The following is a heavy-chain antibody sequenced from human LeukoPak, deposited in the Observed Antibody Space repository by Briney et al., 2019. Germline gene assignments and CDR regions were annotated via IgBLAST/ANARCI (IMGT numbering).Heavy chain of an antibody. J-gene: IGHJ6*02. V-gene: IGHV4-30-4*08. CDR2: IYYSGST. CDR3: ARGYSPGYSSSWYFNYYYGMDV. D-gene: IGHD6-13*01. CDR1: GGSFSGYY. Sequence: SETLSLTCAVYGGSFSGYYWSWIRQPPGKGLKWIGYIYYSGSTYYNPSLKSRVTISVDTSKNQFSLKLSSVTAADTAVYYCARGYSPGYSSSWYFNYYYGMDVWGQGTTVTVSS.